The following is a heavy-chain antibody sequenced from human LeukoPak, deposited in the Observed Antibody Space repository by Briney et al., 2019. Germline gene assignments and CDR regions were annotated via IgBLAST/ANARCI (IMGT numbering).Heavy chain of an antibody. CDR3: TTGPGWDDILTGYYYFDY. CDR2: VKSKTDGGTT. CDR1: GFTFSNAW. D-gene: IGHD3-9*01. J-gene: IGHJ4*02. V-gene: IGHV3-15*01. Sequence: PGGSLRLSCAASGFTFSNAWMSWVRQAPGKGLEWVGRVKSKTDGGTTDYAAPVKGRFTISRDDSINTLYLQMNSLKTEDTAVYYCTTGPGWDDILTGYYYFDYWGQGTLVTVSS.